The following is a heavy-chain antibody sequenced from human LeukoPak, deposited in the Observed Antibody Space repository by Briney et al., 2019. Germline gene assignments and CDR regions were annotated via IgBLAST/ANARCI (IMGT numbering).Heavy chain of an antibody. CDR1: GFTSDCCA. J-gene: IGHJ4*02. Sequence: GGSLRLSCAASGFTSDCCAMSWVRQAPGKGLEWVSAISGSGGSTYYADSVKGRFTISRDNSKNTLYLQMNSLRAEDTATYYCAARPTSAAVAPSDYWGQGTLVTVSS. CDR3: AARPTSAAVAPSDY. V-gene: IGHV3-23*01. CDR2: ISGSGGST. D-gene: IGHD6-19*01.